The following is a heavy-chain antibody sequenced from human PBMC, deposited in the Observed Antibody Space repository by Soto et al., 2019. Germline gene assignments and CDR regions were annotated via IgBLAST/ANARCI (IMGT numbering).Heavy chain of an antibody. CDR2: IYYSGST. CDR3: ARGGDFWSGPIY. J-gene: IGHJ4*02. D-gene: IGHD3-3*01. CDR1: GGSVSSYY. Sequence: ASETLSLTCTVSGGSVSSYYWSWIRQPPGKGLEWIGYIYYSGSTNYNPSLKSRVTISVDTSKNQFSLKLSSVTAADTAVYYCARGGDFWSGPIYWGQGTLVTISS. V-gene: IGHV4-59*02.